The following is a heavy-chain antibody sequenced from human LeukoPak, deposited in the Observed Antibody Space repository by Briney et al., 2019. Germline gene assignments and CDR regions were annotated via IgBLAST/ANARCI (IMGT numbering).Heavy chain of an antibody. V-gene: IGHV3-74*01. CDR3: SKYGGVNWIGFDI. Sequence: PGGSLRLSCVAAAFTVGNCRTESVRLAPGKGLVWVSRISSDGSSTNYADSVKDRFTISRDNAKNTLYLQMSSLRAEDSALYSCSKYGGVNWIGFDIWGQGTTVTVSS. J-gene: IGHJ3*02. D-gene: IGHD3-16*01. CDR1: AFTVGNCR. CDR2: ISSDGSST.